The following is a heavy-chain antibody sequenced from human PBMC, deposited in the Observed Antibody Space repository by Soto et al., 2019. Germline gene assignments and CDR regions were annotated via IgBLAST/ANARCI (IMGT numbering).Heavy chain of an antibody. CDR1: GFSVSSNY. J-gene: IGHJ3*02. V-gene: IGHV3-53*01. CDR3: ARGNYYYSITAFDI. D-gene: IGHD3-10*01. Sequence: PGGSLRLSCAVSGFSVSSNYMSWVRQAPGKGLEWVSVIYIGGSTYYADSVKARFTISRDNSTNTLYLQMNRLRAEDTAVYYCARGNYYYSITAFDIWGQGTMVTVSS. CDR2: IYIGGST.